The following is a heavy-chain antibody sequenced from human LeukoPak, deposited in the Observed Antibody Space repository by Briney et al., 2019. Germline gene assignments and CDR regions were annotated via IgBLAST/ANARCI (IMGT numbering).Heavy chain of an antibody. CDR2: FDPEDGET. Sequence: SVKVSCKVSGYTLTELSMHWVRQAPGKGLEWVGGFDPEDGETIYAQKFQGRVTMTEDTSTDTAYMELSSLRSEDTAVYYCATDLFLGMSGDYWGQGTLVTVSS. CDR1: GYTLTELS. D-gene: IGHD2/OR15-2a*01. V-gene: IGHV1-24*01. J-gene: IGHJ4*02. CDR3: ATDLFLGMSGDY.